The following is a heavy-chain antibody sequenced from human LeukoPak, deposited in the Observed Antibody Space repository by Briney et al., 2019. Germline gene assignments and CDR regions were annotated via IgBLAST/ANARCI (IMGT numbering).Heavy chain of an antibody. J-gene: IGHJ4*02. CDR1: GFTFSDYY. V-gene: IGHV3-11*03. CDR3: GRYRTVTTSFDY. D-gene: IGHD4-17*01. Sequence: GGSLRLSCAASGFTFSDYYMSWIRQAPGKGLEWVSYISSSSTYTNYADSVMGRFTISRDNAKNSLYLQMTSLRAEDTAVYYCGRYRTVTTSFDYWGQGTLVTVSS. CDR2: ISSSSTYT.